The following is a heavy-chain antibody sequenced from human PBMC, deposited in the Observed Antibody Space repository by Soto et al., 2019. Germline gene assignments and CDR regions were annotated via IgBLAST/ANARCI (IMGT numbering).Heavy chain of an antibody. D-gene: IGHD6-13*01. CDR2: ISYSGST. Sequence: PSETLSLTCTVSSDSISSYYWSWIRQPPGKRLEWIGYISYSGSTDYNPSLKSRVTISGDTSKNQFSLRVSSVTAADTAVYYCARGTSWQLPSDYWGPGPLGTFSS. CDR3: ARGTSWQLPSDY. J-gene: IGHJ4*01. V-gene: IGHV4-59*01. CDR1: SDSISSYY.